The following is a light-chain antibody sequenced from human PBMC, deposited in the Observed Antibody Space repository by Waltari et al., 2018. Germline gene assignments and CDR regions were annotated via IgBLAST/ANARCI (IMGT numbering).Light chain of an antibody. J-gene: IGKJ1*01. CDR2: RAS. V-gene: IGKV3-15*01. CDR3: QQYDDWPRT. Sequence: EIVMTQSPASLSVSPGDRVTLSCRASQSVGTSLAWYQQRPGRAPRLLVYRASTSASDIPARFRGSGSGTDFTLSISTLQSEDFAVYYCQQYDDWPRTFGQGTKVEIK. CDR1: QSVGTS.